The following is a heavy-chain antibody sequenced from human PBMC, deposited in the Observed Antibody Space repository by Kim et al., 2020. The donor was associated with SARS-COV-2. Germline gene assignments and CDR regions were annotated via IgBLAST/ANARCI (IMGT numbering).Heavy chain of an antibody. CDR3: ARGLGFGVFSRHWFAH. V-gene: IGHV3-66*01. D-gene: IGHD3-16*01. CDR2: IYSGGCT. J-gene: IGHJ5*02. Sequence: GGSLRLSCVVSGFTVNSNYMSWVRQAPGRGLEWVSFIYSGGCTFYADSVKGRLTLSRDKSKNTLFLQMNTLSVEDTAVYYCARGLGFGVFSRHWFAHWGERPLVTVSS. CDR1: GFTVNSNY.